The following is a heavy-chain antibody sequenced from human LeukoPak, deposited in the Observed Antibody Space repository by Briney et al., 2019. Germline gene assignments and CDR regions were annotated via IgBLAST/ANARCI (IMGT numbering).Heavy chain of an antibody. CDR3: ATSGYSSSWLGVFDY. D-gene: IGHD2-2*01. Sequence: PSQTLSLTCTVSGVSINSGGFYWNWIRQHPGKGLEWIGYIYYSGSTSYNPSLKSRVTIPVDTSKNQFSLKLSSVNAADTAVYYCATSGYSSSWLGVFDYWGQGTVVTVST. V-gene: IGHV4-31*03. CDR1: GVSINSGGFY. J-gene: IGHJ4*02. CDR2: IYYSGST.